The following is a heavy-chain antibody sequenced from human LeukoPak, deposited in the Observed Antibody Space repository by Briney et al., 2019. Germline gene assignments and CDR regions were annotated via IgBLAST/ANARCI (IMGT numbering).Heavy chain of an antibody. CDR1: GGSISSYY. Sequence: SETLSLTCTVSGGSISSYYWSWIRQPAGKGLEWIGRIYTSGSTNYNPSLKSRVTMSVDTSKNQFSLKLSSVTAADTAVYYCAKGGSYDFWSGEWQDDYYMDVWGKGTTVTVSS. CDR2: IYTSGST. V-gene: IGHV4-4*07. J-gene: IGHJ6*03. D-gene: IGHD3-3*01. CDR3: AKGGSYDFWSGEWQDDYYMDV.